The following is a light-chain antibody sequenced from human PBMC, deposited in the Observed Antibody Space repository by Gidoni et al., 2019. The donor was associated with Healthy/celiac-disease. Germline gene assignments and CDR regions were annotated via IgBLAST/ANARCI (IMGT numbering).Light chain of an antibody. J-gene: IGKJ1*01. Sequence: DIQMTQSPSTLSASVGDRVTITCRASQSISSWLAWYQPKPGKAPKLLIYKASSLESGVPARFSGSGSWTEFTLTISSLQPDDFATYDCQKYNSWTFGQGTKVEIK. CDR2: KAS. CDR1: QSISSW. CDR3: QKYNSWT. V-gene: IGKV1-5*03.